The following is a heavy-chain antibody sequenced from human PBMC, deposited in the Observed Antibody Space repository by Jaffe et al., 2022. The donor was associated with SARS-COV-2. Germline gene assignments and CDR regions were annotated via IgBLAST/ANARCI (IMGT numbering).Heavy chain of an antibody. Sequence: QVQLRQSGPGLVKPSQTLSLTCVITGDSVSYNNAAWNWIRQSPSGGLEWLGRANYRSKWYFDYAVSVKSRITIDVDTSKNHVSLKLNSVTPEDTAVYYCARVRADAYYKGMDVWGQGTTVTVSS. V-gene: IGHV6-1*01. CDR1: GDSVSYNNAA. CDR3: ARVRADAYYKGMDV. J-gene: IGHJ6*02. CDR2: ANYRSKWYF.